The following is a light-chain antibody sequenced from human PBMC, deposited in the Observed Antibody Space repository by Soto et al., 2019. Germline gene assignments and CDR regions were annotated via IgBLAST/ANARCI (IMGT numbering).Light chain of an antibody. V-gene: IGKV1-5*03. CDR1: QSISSW. J-gene: IGKJ2*01. Sequence: DIQMTQSPSTLSASVGDRVTITCRASQSISSWLAWYQQKPGKAPKLLIYKASSLESGVPSRFSGSGSGTEFTLTISRLQPDDFATYYCQQYNSSPMYTFGQGTKLEIK. CDR3: QQYNSSPMYT. CDR2: KAS.